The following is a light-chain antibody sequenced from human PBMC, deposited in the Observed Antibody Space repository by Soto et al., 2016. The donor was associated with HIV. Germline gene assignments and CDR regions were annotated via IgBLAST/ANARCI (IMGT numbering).Light chain of an antibody. CDR2: QDT. V-gene: IGLV3-1*01. Sequence: SYELTQPPSVSVSPGQTARITCSGDKLWEKYVSWYQQKPGQSPVLVIYQDTMRPSGIPERFSGSNSGNIATLTISGTQTMDEADYYCQAWDSSTGVFGGGTELTVL. CDR3: QAWDSSTGV. J-gene: IGLJ2*01. CDR1: KLWEKY.